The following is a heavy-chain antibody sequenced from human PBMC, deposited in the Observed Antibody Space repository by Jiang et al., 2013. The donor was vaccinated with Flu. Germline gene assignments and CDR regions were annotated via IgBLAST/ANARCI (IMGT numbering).Heavy chain of an antibody. V-gene: IGHV2-5*06. J-gene: IGHJ2*01. CDR2: IYWDDDK. Sequence: KPTQTLTLTCTFSGFSPSTSGVGVGWIRQPPGKALEWLALIYWDDDKRYSPSLKSRLTITKDTSKNQVVLTMTNMDPVDTATYYCAHSLLRFLEGWYFDLWGRGTLATVSS. CDR3: AHSLLRFLEGWYFDL. CDR1: GFSPSTSGVG. D-gene: IGHD3-3*01.